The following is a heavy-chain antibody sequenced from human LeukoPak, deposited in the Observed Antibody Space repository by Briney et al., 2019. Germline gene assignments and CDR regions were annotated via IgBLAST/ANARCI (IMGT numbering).Heavy chain of an antibody. CDR3: ARDQWLQSDYYMDV. V-gene: IGHV3-21*01. CDR1: GFTFSSYS. CDR2: ISSSSSYI. D-gene: IGHD5-18*01. J-gene: IGHJ6*03. Sequence: PGGSLRLSCAASGFTFSSYSMNWVRQAPGKGLEGVSFISSSSSYIYYADSMKGRFTTTRDNAKNSLYLQMNSLRAEDTAVYYCARDQWLQSDYYMDVWGKGTTVTVSS.